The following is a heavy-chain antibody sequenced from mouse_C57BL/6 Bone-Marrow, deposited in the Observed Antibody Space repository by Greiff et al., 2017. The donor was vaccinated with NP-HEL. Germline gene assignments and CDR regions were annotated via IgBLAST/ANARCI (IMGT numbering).Heavy chain of an antibody. J-gene: IGHJ1*03. Sequence: VQLKESGPVLVKPGASVKMSCKASGYTFTDYYMNWVKQSHGKSLEWIGVINPYNGGTSYNQKFKGKATLTVDKSSSTAYMELNSLTSEDSAVYYCARLAFITTVVEKVYWYFDVWGTGTTVTVSS. CDR1: GYTFTDYY. CDR2: INPYNGGT. D-gene: IGHD1-1*01. CDR3: ARLAFITTVVEKVYWYFDV. V-gene: IGHV1-19*01.